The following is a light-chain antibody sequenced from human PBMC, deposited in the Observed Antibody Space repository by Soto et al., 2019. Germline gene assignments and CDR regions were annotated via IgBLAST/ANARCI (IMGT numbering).Light chain of an antibody. V-gene: IGLV2-14*03. CDR2: DVS. CDR1: SSDVGGYNY. J-gene: IGLJ1*01. Sequence: QSVLTQPASVSGSPGQSITISCTGTSSDVGGYNYVSWYQHHPGKAPKLLIYDVSNRPSGISNRFSGSKSDNTASLTISGLQPEDVADYYCSSYTTSNTRQIVFGTGTKVTV. CDR3: SSYTTSNTRQIV.